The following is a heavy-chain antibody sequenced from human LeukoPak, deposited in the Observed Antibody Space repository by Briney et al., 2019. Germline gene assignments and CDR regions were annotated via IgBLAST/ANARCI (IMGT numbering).Heavy chain of an antibody. J-gene: IGHJ4*02. CDR1: RFTFSNYG. CDR2: VSGSGSTV. CDR3: VRQFAS. V-gene: IGHV3-48*01. Sequence: GGSLRLSCGASRFTFSNYGMSWIRQAPGKRLEWVAYVSGSGSTVYYADSVKGRFTVSRDNGKSSLYLQMNSLRVEDTALYYCVRQFASWGQGTLVTVSS.